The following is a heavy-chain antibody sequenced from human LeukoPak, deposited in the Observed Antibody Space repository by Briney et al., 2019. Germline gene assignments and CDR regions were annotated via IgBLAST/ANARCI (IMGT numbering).Heavy chain of an antibody. V-gene: IGHV3-48*02. D-gene: IGHD3-10*01. J-gene: IGHJ4*02. CDR2: ISASGKSN. Sequence: GGSVTLYSAASGFTFNSYSMNWVRPAPGKGLDWVSYISASGKSNSYAGSVKGRFTISRDSAKNSLYLQMNSLRDEGTGVYYCAKDRRSSGSESYFLFECWGQGTLVTVS. CDR1: GFTFNSYS. CDR3: AKDRRSSGSESYFLFEC.